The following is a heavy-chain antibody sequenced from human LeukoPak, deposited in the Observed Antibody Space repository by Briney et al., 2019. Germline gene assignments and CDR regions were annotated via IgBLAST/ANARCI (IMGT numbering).Heavy chain of an antibody. CDR3: ARSAPTLTYDILTGYLGY. CDR2: INPNSGAT. J-gene: IGHJ4*02. Sequence: ASVKVSCKASGYIFTGCYIHWVRQAPGQGLEWMGWINPNSGATNYAQNFQGRVTMTRDTSISTAYMDLSRLRSDDTAFYYCARSAPTLTYDILTGYLGYWGQGTLVTVSS. D-gene: IGHD3-9*01. CDR1: GYIFTGCY. V-gene: IGHV1-2*02.